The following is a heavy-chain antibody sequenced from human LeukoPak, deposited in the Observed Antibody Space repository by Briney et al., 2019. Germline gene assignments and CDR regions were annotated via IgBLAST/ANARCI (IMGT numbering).Heavy chain of an antibody. CDR1: GGTFSSYA. CDR3: ARGQNYGNDAFDI. D-gene: IGHD3-10*01. CDR2: IIPIFGTA. V-gene: IGHV1-69*05. J-gene: IGHJ3*02. Sequence: SVKVSCKASGGTFSSYAISWVRQAPGQGLEWMGGIIPIFGTANYAQKFQGRVTITTDESTSTAYMGLSSLRSEDTAVYYCARGQNYGNDAFDIWGQGTTVTVSS.